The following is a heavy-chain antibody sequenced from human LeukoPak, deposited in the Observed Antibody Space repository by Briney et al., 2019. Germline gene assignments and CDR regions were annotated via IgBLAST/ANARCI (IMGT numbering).Heavy chain of an antibody. V-gene: IGHV1-69*05. D-gene: IGHD3-22*01. CDR3: ARDGSDYYDSSGYYPGAFDI. CDR1: GGTFSSYA. Sequence: SVKVSCKASGGTFSSYAISWARQAPGQGLEWMGGIIPIFGTANYAQKFQGRVTITTDESTSTAYMELSSLRSEDTAVYYCARDGSDYYDSSGYYPGAFDIWGQGTMVTVSS. J-gene: IGHJ3*02. CDR2: IIPIFGTA.